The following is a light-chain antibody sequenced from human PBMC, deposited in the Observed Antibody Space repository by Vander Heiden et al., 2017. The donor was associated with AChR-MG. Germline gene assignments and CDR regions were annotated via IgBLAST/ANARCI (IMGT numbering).Light chain of an antibody. CDR2: WAS. Sequence: IVMTQSPDSLAVSLGERATTSCKSSQSVLFSSNNKNYLAWYQQKPGQPPKLLIYWASTRESGVPDRFSGSGSGTDFTLTISSLQAEDVAVYYCQQYYSSRTFGQGTKVEIK. V-gene: IGKV4-1*01. J-gene: IGKJ1*01. CDR1: QSVLFSSNNKNY. CDR3: QQYYSSRT.